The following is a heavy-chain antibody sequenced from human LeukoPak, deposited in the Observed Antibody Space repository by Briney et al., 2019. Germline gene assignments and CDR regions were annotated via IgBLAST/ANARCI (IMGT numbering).Heavy chain of an antibody. CDR2: INHSGST. V-gene: IGHV4-34*01. Sequence: SETLSLTCAVYGGSFSGYYWSWIRQPPGKGLEWIGEINHSGSTNYNPSLKSRVTISVDTSKNQFSLKLSSVTAADTAVYYCARVRGGYQLPLNWFDPWGQGTLVTVSS. D-gene: IGHD2-2*01. J-gene: IGHJ5*02. CDR1: GGSFSGYY. CDR3: ARVRGGYQLPLNWFDP.